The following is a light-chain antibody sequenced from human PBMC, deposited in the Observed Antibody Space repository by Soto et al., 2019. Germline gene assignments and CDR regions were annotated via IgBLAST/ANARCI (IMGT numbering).Light chain of an antibody. Sequence: QSVLTQSPSASASLGASVKLTCTLSSGHSNYAIAWHQQQPEKGPRYLMKVNSGGSHITRDGIPDRFSGSSSGAERYLFISSLQSEDEADYYCQTWGTGSAIVVFGGGTQLTVL. CDR3: QTWGTGSAIVV. CDR2: VNSGGSH. J-gene: IGLJ7*01. V-gene: IGLV4-69*01. CDR1: SGHSNYA.